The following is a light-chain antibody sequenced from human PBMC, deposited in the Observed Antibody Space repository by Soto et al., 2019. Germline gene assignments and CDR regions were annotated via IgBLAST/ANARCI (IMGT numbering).Light chain of an antibody. V-gene: IGKV1-9*01. CDR2: SAS. CDR3: QQLNRFPRT. J-gene: IGKJ1*01. CDR1: QDISSY. Sequence: DIQLTQSPSFLSASVGDRVTITCRASQDISSYLAWYQQRPGKVPRFLTHSASTLQSGVPSRFSATGSGTTLTLTISSLQPEDIVTYYCQQLNRFPRTFGQGTKVEV.